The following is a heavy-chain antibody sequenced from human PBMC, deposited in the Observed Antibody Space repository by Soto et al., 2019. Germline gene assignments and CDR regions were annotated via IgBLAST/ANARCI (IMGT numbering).Heavy chain of an antibody. CDR2: ISYDGSNK. CDR3: AKLCSGWYGVDGDY. Sequence: QVQLVESGGGVVQPGRSLRLSCAASGFTFSSYGMHWVRQAPGKGLEWVAVISYDGSNKYYADSVKGRFTISRDNSKNTLYLQMNSLRAEDTAVYYCAKLCSGWYGVDGDYWGQGTLVTVSS. J-gene: IGHJ4*02. CDR1: GFTFSSYG. D-gene: IGHD6-19*01. V-gene: IGHV3-30*18.